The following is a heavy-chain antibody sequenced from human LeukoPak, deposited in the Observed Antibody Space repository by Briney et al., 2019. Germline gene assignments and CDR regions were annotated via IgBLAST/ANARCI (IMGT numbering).Heavy chain of an antibody. CDR3: AGPAKSYSSGWYYFDY. J-gene: IGHJ4*02. CDR2: ISYDGSNK. Sequence: PGRSLRLSCAASGLTFSSYAMHWVRQAPGKGLEWVAVISYDGSNKYYADSVKGRFTISRDNSKNTLYLQMNSLRAEDTAVYYCAGPAKSYSSGWYYFDYWGQGTLVTVSS. V-gene: IGHV3-30-3*01. CDR1: GLTFSSYA. D-gene: IGHD6-19*01.